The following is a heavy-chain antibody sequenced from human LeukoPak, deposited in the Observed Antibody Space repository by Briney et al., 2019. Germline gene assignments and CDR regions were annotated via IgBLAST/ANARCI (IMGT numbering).Heavy chain of an antibody. D-gene: IGHD3-22*01. CDR2: INPNSGGT. CDR3: ARELMRGINYYDSSGVDY. J-gene: IGHJ4*02. CDR1: GYTFTNYG. Sequence: GASVKVSCKASGYTFTNYGISWVRQAPGQGLEWMGWINPNSGGTNYAQKFQGRVTMIRDTSISTAYMELSRLRSDDTAVYYCARELMRGINYYDSSGVDYWGQGTLVTVSS. V-gene: IGHV1-2*02.